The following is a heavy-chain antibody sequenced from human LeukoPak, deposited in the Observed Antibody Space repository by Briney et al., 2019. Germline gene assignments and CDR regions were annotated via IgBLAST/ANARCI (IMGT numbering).Heavy chain of an antibody. CDR1: GGSISSSSYY. Sequence: PSETLSLTCTVSGGSISSSSYYWGWIRQPPGKGLEWIGSIYYSGSTYYNPSLKSRVTISVDTSKNQFSLKLSSVTAADTAVYYCARVVGGSYRWRYYFDYWGQGTLVTVSS. V-gene: IGHV4-39*07. D-gene: IGHD3-16*02. CDR3: ARVVGGSYRWRYYFDY. CDR2: IYYSGST. J-gene: IGHJ4*02.